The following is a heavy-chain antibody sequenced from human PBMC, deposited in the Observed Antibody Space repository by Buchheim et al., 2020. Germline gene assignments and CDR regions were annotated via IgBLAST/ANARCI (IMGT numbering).Heavy chain of an antibody. J-gene: IGHJ2*01. Sequence: EVQLVESGGGLVQPGGSLRLSCAASGFSFSNYEMNWARQAPGKGLEWVSYISSTGSAIYYADSVKGRFTISRDNAKNSLYLQMNSLRADDTAVYYCAKNTGSFYGGNWYFDLWGRGTL. CDR3: AKNTGSFYGGNWYFDL. V-gene: IGHV3-48*03. D-gene: IGHD1-26*01. CDR2: ISSTGSAI. CDR1: GFSFSNYE.